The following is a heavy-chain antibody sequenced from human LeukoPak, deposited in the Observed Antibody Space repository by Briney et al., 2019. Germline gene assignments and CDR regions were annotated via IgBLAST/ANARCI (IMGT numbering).Heavy chain of an antibody. J-gene: IGHJ3*02. CDR1: GFTFSSYS. D-gene: IGHD6-19*01. CDR3: ARAFSSGWYGGWAFDI. CDR2: ISSSSSTI. Sequence: GGSLRLSGAASGFTFSSYSMNWLRQAPGKGLEWVSYISSSSSTIYYADSVKGRFTISRDNAKNSLYLQMNSLRAEDTAVYYCARAFSSGWYGGWAFDIWGQGTMVTVSS. V-gene: IGHV3-48*04.